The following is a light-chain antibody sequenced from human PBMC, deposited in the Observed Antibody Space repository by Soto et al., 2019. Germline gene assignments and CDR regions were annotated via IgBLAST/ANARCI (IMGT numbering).Light chain of an antibody. V-gene: IGLV1-40*01. CDR1: SSNIGAGYD. CDR3: QSYDSSLSGPRV. CDR2: GNS. J-gene: IGLJ1*01. Sequence: QSVLTQPPSVSGAPGQRVTISCTGSSSNIGAGYDVHWYQQLPGTAPKLLIYGNSNRPSGVPDRFSGSKSGTSASLAITGLQAEDEVDYYCQSYDSSLSGPRVFGTGTKVTVL.